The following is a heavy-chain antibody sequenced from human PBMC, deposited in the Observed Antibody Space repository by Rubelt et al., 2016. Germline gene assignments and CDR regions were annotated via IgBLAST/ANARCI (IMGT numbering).Heavy chain of an antibody. Sequence: QVQLVQSGAEVKKPGSSVKVSCKASGGTFSSYAISWVRQAPGHGLEWMGGIIPIFGTANYAQKFKGRVTITADKSTSTAYMELSSLRSEDTAVYYCASPPYDILTGYDYYYGMDVWGQGTTVTVSS. CDR1: GGTFSSYA. CDR2: IIPIFGTA. D-gene: IGHD3-9*01. J-gene: IGHJ6*02. V-gene: IGHV1-69*06. CDR3: ASPPYDILTGYDYYYGMDV.